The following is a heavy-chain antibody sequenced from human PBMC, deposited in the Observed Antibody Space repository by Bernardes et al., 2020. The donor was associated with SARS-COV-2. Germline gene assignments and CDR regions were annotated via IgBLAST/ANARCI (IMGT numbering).Heavy chain of an antibody. J-gene: IGHJ3*02. V-gene: IGHV4-59*01. D-gene: IGHD3-16*01. Sequence: PPLTGLNWIGYIYSRGSTNFNPSLKRLVTISVEPSTNPFSLRLSSVTAADTAVYYLARYPSGGCAFDIGGQGTVVTVSS. CDR2: IYSRGST. CDR3: ARYPSGGCAFDI.